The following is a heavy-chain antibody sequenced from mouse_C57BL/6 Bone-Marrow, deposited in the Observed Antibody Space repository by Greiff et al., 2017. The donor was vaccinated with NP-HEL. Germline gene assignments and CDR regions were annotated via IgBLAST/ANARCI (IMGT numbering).Heavy chain of an antibody. V-gene: IGHV1-56*01. Sequence: QVQLKESGPELVRPGASVKISCKAPGYTFTSHWMQWVRQRPGQGLEWIGEIFPGSGSTYYNEKFKGKATLTVDKSCSTAFMQLTILTSEDSAVYFCARDYYDGAWFAYWGQGPLVTVSA. D-gene: IGHD1-1*02. CDR3: ARDYYDGAWFAY. CDR1: GYTFTSHW. J-gene: IGHJ3*01. CDR2: IFPGSGST.